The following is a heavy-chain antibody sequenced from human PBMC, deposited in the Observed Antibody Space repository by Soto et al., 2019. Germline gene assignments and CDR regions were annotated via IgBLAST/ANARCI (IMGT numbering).Heavy chain of an antibody. CDR3: ARATVIAAAVYNWFDP. Sequence: QVQLVQSGAEVKKPGSSVKVSCKASGGTFSSYAISWVRQAPGQGLEWMGGIIPIFGTANYAQKSQGRVTITADKSTSTAYMELSSLRSEDTAVYYCARATVIAAAVYNWFDPWGQGTLVTVSS. J-gene: IGHJ5*02. CDR2: IIPIFGTA. CDR1: GGTFSSYA. D-gene: IGHD6-13*01. V-gene: IGHV1-69*06.